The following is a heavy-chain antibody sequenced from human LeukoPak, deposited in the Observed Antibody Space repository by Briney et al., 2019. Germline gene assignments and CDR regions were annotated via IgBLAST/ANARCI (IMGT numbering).Heavy chain of an antibody. CDR1: GGSISSGGYY. CDR2: IYYSGST. Sequence: PSETLSLTCTVSGGSISSGGYYWSWIRQPPGNGLEWIGYIYYSGSTNYNPSLKSRVTISVDTSKNQFSLKLSSVTAADTAVYYCARVGDFRSGYRSLTYWGQGTLVTVSS. CDR3: ARVGDFRSGYRSLTY. J-gene: IGHJ4*02. V-gene: IGHV4-61*08. D-gene: IGHD3-3*01.